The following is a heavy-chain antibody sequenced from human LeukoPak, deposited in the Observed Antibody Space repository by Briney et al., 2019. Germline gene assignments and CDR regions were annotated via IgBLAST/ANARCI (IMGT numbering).Heavy chain of an antibody. CDR1: GFTFSSYS. D-gene: IGHD2-15*01. V-gene: IGHV3-48*01. CDR3: AKDRPDIVVVVAATPYDAFDI. CDR2: ISSSSSTI. Sequence: SGGSLRLSCAASGFTFSSYSMNWVRQAPGKGLEWVSYISSSSSTIYYADSVKGRFTISRDNAKNTLYLQMNSLRAEDTAVYYCAKDRPDIVVVVAATPYDAFDIWGQGTMVTVSS. J-gene: IGHJ3*02.